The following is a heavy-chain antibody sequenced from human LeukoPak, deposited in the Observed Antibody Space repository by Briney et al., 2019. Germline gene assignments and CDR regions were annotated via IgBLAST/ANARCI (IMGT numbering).Heavy chain of an antibody. J-gene: IGHJ4*02. CDR2: SYWNEDK. D-gene: IGHD2-21*01. CDR1: GFALRTRGVG. Sequence: CGPTLVKPQQTLTLTSTFSGFALRTRGVGVGWIRQPPGKALERLTLSYWNEDKRYSPSLKSRLTITKDTSKNQVVLTMTNMDPVDTATYYCAHTRGGGENYCGQGTLVTVSS. CDR3: AHTRGGGENY. V-gene: IGHV2-5*01.